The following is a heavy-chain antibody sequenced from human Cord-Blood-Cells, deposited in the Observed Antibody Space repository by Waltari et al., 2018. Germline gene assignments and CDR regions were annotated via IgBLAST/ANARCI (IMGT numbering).Heavy chain of an antibody. Sequence: QMKLVQSGPEVKKPGTSVKVSCKASGSTFTRSAVPGVRQARGQRLEWIGWIVVGSGNTNYAQKFQERVTITRDMSTSTAYMELSSLRSEDTAVYYCAAVQYCSGGSCYDYWGQGTLVTVSS. J-gene: IGHJ4*02. D-gene: IGHD2-15*01. CDR2: IVVGSGNT. CDR1: GSTFTRSA. CDR3: AAVQYCSGGSCYDY. V-gene: IGHV1-58*01.